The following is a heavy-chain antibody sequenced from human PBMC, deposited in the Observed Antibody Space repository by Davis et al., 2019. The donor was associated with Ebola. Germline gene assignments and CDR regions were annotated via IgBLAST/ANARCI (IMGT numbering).Heavy chain of an antibody. CDR1: GGSFSGYY. Sequence: PSETLSLTCGVHGGSFSGYYWSWIRQFPGKGLEWIGDINHSGSTNCNPSLKSRVTISIDMSKNQFSLKLSSVTAADTAVYYCGRERSIVATLVGLGSEYFDYWGQETLVPSSQ. CDR2: INHSGST. J-gene: IGHJ4*02. CDR3: GRERSIVATLVGLGSEYFDY. D-gene: IGHD5-12*01. V-gene: IGHV4-34*01.